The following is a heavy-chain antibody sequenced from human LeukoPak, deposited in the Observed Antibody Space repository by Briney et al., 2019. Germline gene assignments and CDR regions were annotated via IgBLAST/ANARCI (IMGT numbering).Heavy chain of an antibody. CDR2: IIPILGIA. D-gene: IGHD2-2*02. Sequence: SVKVSCKASGGTFSSCTISWVRQAPGQGLEWMGRIIPILGIANYAQKFQGRVTITADKSTSTAYMELSSLRSEDTAVYYCASFIVVVPAAIIWGQGTLVTVSS. CDR3: ASFIVVVPAAII. V-gene: IGHV1-69*02. J-gene: IGHJ4*02. CDR1: GGTFSSCT.